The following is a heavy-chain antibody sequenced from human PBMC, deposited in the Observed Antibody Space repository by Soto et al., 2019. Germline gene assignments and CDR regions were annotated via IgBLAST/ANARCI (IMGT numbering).Heavy chain of an antibody. V-gene: IGHV1-46*01. Sequence: ASVKVSCKASGYTFTSYYMHWVRQAPGQGLEWMGIINPSGGSTSYAQKFQGRVTMTRDTSTSTVYMELSSLRSEDTAVYYCARESSGWYEQTDAFDIWGQGTMVTVSS. J-gene: IGHJ3*02. CDR2: INPSGGST. CDR3: ARESSGWYEQTDAFDI. CDR1: GYTFTSYY. D-gene: IGHD6-19*01.